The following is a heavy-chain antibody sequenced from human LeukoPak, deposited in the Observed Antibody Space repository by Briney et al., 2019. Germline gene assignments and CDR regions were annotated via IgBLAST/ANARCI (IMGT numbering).Heavy chain of an antibody. CDR2: IYYSGRT. Sequence: PGGSLRLSCAASRFTVSSNYMSWIRQPPGKGLEWIGTIYYSGRTYYSPSLKSRVTLSVDMSNNQFSLTLSSVTAADTALYFCARRRYYDSSGYLEWGQGTLVTVSS. CDR1: RFTVSSNY. J-gene: IGHJ1*01. D-gene: IGHD3-22*01. CDR3: ARRRYYDSSGYLE. V-gene: IGHV4-39*01.